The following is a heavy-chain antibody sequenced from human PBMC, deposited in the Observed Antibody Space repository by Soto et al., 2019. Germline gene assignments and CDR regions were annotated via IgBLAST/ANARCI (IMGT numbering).Heavy chain of an antibody. Sequence: QITLKESGPTLVKPTQTLTLTCTLSGFSISSSGVGVGWIRQPPGRALEWLAVIYWDDSQRYSPSLRSRLTITKDTAKNQVVLTMTDMDPVDTATYICARDTTMDPYYFDYWGQGTLVTVSS. CDR3: ARDTTMDPYYFDY. CDR1: GFSISSSGVG. V-gene: IGHV2-5*02. D-gene: IGHD5-18*01. CDR2: IYWDDSQ. J-gene: IGHJ4*02.